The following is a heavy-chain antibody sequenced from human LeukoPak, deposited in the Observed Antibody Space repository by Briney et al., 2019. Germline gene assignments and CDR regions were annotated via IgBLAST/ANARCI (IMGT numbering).Heavy chain of an antibody. CDR1: GFTFSSYA. J-gene: IGHJ4*02. D-gene: IGHD3-22*01. Sequence: GGSLRLSCAASGFTFSSYAMSWVRQAPGKGLEWVSAISGSGGSTYYADSVKGRFTISRDNSKNTLYLQMNSLRAEDTAVYYCAKFLRYYDSSGYNYFDYWGRGTLVSVSS. CDR3: AKFLRYYDSSGYNYFDY. V-gene: IGHV3-23*01. CDR2: ISGSGGST.